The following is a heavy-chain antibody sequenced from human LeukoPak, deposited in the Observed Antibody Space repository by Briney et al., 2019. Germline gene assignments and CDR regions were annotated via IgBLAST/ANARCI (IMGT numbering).Heavy chain of an antibody. Sequence: ASVKVSCKASGGTFISYAISWVRQAPGQGLEWMGGIIPIFGTANYAQKFQGRVTITADESTSTAYMGLSSLRSEDTAVYYCARGGFSSSWFLFELGYFDYWGQGTLVTVSS. CDR1: GGTFISYA. V-gene: IGHV1-69*13. CDR2: IIPIFGTA. D-gene: IGHD6-13*01. CDR3: ARGGFSSSWFLFELGYFDY. J-gene: IGHJ4*02.